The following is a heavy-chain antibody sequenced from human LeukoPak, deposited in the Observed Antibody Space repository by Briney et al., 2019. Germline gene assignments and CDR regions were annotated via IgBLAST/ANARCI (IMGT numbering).Heavy chain of an antibody. CDR1: GFTFSSYR. CDR2: ISSSSSYI. CDR3: ARELSGTTSYYFDY. D-gene: IGHD1-7*01. J-gene: IGHJ4*02. V-gene: IGHV3-21*01. Sequence: GESLRLSCAASGFTFSSYRMNWVRQAPGKGLEWVSSISSSSSYIYYADSVKGRFTLSRDNARNSLYLQMNSLRVEDTAVYYCARELSGTTSYYFDYWGQGTLVTVSS.